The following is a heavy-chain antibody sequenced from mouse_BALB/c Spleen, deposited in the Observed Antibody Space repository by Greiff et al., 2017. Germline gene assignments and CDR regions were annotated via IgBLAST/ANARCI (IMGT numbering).Heavy chain of an antibody. V-gene: IGHV14-3*02. Sequence: EVKLQESGAELVKPGASVKLSCTASGFNIKDTYMHWVKQRPEQGLEWIGRIDPANGNTKYDPKFQGKATITADTSSNTAYLQLSSLTSEDTAVYYCARSYYGSSYDDYWGQGTTLTVSS. D-gene: IGHD1-1*01. CDR1: GFNIKDTY. J-gene: IGHJ2*01. CDR3: ARSYYGSSYDDY. CDR2: IDPANGNT.